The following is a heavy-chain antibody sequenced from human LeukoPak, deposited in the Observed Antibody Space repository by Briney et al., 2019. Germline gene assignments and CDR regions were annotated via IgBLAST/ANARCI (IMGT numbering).Heavy chain of an antibody. V-gene: IGHV4-59*01. CDR1: GGSISSYY. Sequence: PSETLSLTCTVSGGSISSYYWSWIRQPPGKGLEWIGYIYYSGSTNYNPSLKSRVTISVDTSKNQFFLKLSSVTAADTAVYYCASSYYYGSGSYYGLVYFDYWGQGTLVTVSS. CDR3: ASSYYYGSGSYYGLVYFDY. J-gene: IGHJ4*02. CDR2: IYYSGST. D-gene: IGHD3-10*01.